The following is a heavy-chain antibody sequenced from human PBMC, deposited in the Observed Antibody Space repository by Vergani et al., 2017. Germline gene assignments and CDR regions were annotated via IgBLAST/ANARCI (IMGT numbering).Heavy chain of an antibody. CDR1: GFTFSDFS. V-gene: IGHV3-21*06. D-gene: IGHD2-8*01. Sequence: VQLVESGGGLVKPGGSLRLSCAASGFTFSDFSMSWVRQAPGKGLEWVAFIGSSGPYINYADSVKGRFIISRDHTNNSLFLQLRSLRAEDAAVYYCARDCTSGGCPDNYGMDVWGQGATVTVSS. CDR2: IGSSGPYI. J-gene: IGHJ6*02. CDR3: ARDCTSGGCPDNYGMDV.